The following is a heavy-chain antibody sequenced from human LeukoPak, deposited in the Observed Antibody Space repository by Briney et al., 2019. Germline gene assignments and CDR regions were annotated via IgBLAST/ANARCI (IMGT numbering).Heavy chain of an antibody. CDR3: ARGGLPEFIGSLVDPFDY. J-gene: IGHJ4*02. D-gene: IGHD3-16*01. CDR2: IIPIFGTA. V-gene: IGHV1-69*13. Sequence: SVKVSCKASGGTFSSYAISWVRQAPGQGLEWMGGIIPIFGTANYAQKFQGRVTITADESTSTAYMELSSLRSEDTAVYYCARGGLPEFIGSLVDPFDYWGQGTLVTVSS. CDR1: GGTFSSYA.